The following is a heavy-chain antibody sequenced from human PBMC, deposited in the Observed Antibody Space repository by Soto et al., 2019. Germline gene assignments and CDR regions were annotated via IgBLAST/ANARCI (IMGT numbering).Heavy chain of an antibody. D-gene: IGHD5-12*01. Sequence: VQLVQSVAEAKKPGASVKFSCKASLYTFTDYYIHWVPRAPGQGLDWMGWINPKSGLTSHAQNFRGRVTMTRDTSISTVYMELNRLTSDDRAIYYCARRDRSGSFDYWGQGTQVTVSS. V-gene: IGHV1-2*02. CDR2: INPKSGLT. CDR1: LYTFTDYY. CDR3: ARRDRSGSFDY. J-gene: IGHJ4*02.